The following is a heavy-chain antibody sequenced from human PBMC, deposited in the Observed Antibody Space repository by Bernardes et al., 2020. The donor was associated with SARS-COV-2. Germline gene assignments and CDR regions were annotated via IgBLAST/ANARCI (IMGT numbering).Heavy chain of an antibody. Sequence: ASVKVSCKASGYTFTSYGISWVRQAPGQGLEWMGWISAYNGNTNYAQKLQGRVTMTTDTSTSTAYMELRSLRSDDTAVYYCARCPNYYDSSSTSPDGQYFDLWGRGTLVTVSS. CDR2: ISAYNGNT. D-gene: IGHD3-22*01. V-gene: IGHV1-18*01. CDR1: GYTFTSYG. J-gene: IGHJ2*01. CDR3: ARCPNYYDSSSTSPDGQYFDL.